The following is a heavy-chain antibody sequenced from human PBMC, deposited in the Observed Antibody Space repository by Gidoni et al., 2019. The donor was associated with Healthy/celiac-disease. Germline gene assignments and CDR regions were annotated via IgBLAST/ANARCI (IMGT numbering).Heavy chain of an antibody. D-gene: IGHD5-18*01. CDR3: ARDHPTWIQLQTDAFDI. V-gene: IGHV3-7*01. CDR2: IKQDGSEK. Sequence: EVQLVESGGGLVQPGGSLRLSCAASGFTFSSYWMSWVRQAPGKGLEWVANIKQDGSEKYYVDSVKGRFTISRDNAKNSLYLQMNSLRAEDTAVYYCARDHPTWIQLQTDAFDIWGQGTMVTVSS. CDR1: GFTFSSYW. J-gene: IGHJ3*02.